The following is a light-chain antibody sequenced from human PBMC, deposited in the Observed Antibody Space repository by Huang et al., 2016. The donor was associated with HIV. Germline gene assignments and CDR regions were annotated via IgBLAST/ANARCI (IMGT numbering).Light chain of an antibody. CDR3: QQFNHYPLT. Sequence: QLTQSPSSLSASVGDRVTITCRASQGISNTLAWYQQKPGKAPKLLLYDASSLQTGAPSRFSGSGSGTDFTLTISSLQPEECATYYCQQFNHYPLTFGGGTKVEIE. CDR1: QGISNT. V-gene: IGKV1D-13*01. CDR2: DAS. J-gene: IGKJ4*01.